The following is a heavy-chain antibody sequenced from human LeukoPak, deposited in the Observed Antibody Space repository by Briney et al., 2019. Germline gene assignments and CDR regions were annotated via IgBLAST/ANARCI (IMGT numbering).Heavy chain of an antibody. V-gene: IGHV4-34*01. CDR2: INHSGYT. Sequence: PSETLSLTCAVSGVSFNDYYWSWVRQTPGKGLEWIGEINHSGYTNDSPSLKSRVTLSIDTSRKQFSLNLRSVTVADTGIYYCTKMTTGHDYWGQGTLVTVSS. D-gene: IGHD4-17*01. CDR1: GVSFNDYY. CDR3: TKMTTGHDY. J-gene: IGHJ4*02.